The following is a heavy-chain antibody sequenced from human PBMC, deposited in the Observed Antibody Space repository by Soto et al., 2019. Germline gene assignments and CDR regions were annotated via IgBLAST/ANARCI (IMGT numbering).Heavy chain of an antibody. CDR3: ARQAVVTTFDY. CDR1: GGPFSSSSYH. Sequence: SDTLCLTCTVSGGPFSSSSYHWCWIRQPPGKGLEWIGSIYYSGSTYYNPSLKSRVTISVDTSKNQFSLKLSSVTAADTAVYYCARQAVVTTFDYWGQGTLVTVSS. D-gene: IGHD2-15*01. J-gene: IGHJ4*02. V-gene: IGHV4-39*01. CDR2: IYYSGST.